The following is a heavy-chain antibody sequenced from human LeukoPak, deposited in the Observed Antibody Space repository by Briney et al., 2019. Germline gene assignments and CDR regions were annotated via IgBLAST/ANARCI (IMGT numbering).Heavy chain of an antibody. CDR1: GGSISSSSYY. CDR3: ARDPGSSGSTKLDAFDI. CDR2: IYYSGST. D-gene: IGHD3-10*01. V-gene: IGHV4-39*07. J-gene: IGHJ3*02. Sequence: SETLSLTCTVSGGSISSSSYYWGWIRQPPGKGLEWIGSIYYSGSTYYNPSLKSRVTISVDTSKNQFSLKLSSVTAADTAVYYCARDPGSSGSTKLDAFDIWGQGTMVTVSS.